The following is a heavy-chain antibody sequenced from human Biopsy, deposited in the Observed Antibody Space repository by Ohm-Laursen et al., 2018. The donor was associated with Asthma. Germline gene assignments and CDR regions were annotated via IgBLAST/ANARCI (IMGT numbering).Heavy chain of an antibody. Sequence: SSVKVSCKTSGYTFIGYHIHWVRQAPGQGLEWMGRINPNSGGTNYAQKFQGRVTMTSDTSISTAYMELSRLRADDTALYYCARGQKSPGDRWFDPWGQGTLVTVSS. J-gene: IGHJ5*02. D-gene: IGHD7-27*01. CDR2: INPNSGGT. CDR1: GYTFIGYH. V-gene: IGHV1-2*06. CDR3: ARGQKSPGDRWFDP.